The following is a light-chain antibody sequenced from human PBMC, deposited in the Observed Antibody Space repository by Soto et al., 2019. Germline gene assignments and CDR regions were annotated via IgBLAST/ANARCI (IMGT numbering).Light chain of an antibody. Sequence: AIQMTQSPSSLSASVGDRVTITCRASQGIRNDLDWFQQKPGKAPKLLIYAASNLQSGVPPSFSGSGSGTDFTLTISSLQPEDFATYYCLQKYFYPFTFGPGTKVDI. V-gene: IGKV1-6*01. CDR2: AAS. CDR3: LQKYFYPFT. CDR1: QGIRND. J-gene: IGKJ3*01.